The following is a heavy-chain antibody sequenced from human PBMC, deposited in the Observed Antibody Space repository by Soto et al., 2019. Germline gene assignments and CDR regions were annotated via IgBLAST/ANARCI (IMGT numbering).Heavy chain of an antibody. V-gene: IGHV3-23*01. D-gene: IGHD3-22*01. CDR1: GFTFSSYA. CDR2: ISGSGGST. Sequence: GGSLRLSCAASGFTFSSYAMSWVRQAPGKGLEWVSAISGSGGSTYYADSVKGRFTISRDNSKNTLYLQMNSPRAEDTAVYYCAKDQVVVVITTPSGYWGQGTLVTVSS. J-gene: IGHJ4*02. CDR3: AKDQVVVVITTPSGY.